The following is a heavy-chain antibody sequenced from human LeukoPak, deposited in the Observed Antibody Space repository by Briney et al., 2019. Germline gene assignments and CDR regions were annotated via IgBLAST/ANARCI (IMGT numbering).Heavy chain of an antibody. CDR2: INHSGST. CDR3: ARGRSASRNYYDSSGSLHY. CDR1: GGSISSYY. J-gene: IGHJ4*02. D-gene: IGHD3-22*01. Sequence: SETLSLTCTVSGGSISSYYWSWIRQPPGKGLEWIGEINHSGSTNYNPSLKSRVTISVDTSKNQFSLKLSSVTAADTAVYYCARGRSASRNYYDSSGSLHYWGQGTLVTVSS. V-gene: IGHV4-34*01.